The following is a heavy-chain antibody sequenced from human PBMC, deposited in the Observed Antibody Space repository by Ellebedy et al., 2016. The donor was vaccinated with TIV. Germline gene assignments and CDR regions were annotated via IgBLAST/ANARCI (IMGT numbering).Heavy chain of an antibody. J-gene: IGHJ5*02. Sequence: MPSETLSLTCPVPGGPISNSDYYWNWIRQPPGKGLEWIGSIYYSGSAYYNPSLKSRVTVSVDTAKNQFSLNLSSVTAADTAVYYCARDPALPRGRFDTWGQGTLVTVSS. CDR1: GGPISNSDYY. V-gene: IGHV4-39*07. CDR2: IYYSGSA. CDR3: ARDPALPRGRFDT.